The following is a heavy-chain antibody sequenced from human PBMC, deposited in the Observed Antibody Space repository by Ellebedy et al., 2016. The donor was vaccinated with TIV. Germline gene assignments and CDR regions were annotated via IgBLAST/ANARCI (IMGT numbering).Heavy chain of an antibody. CDR3: AKDSGFYYCSGGSCYFSWFDP. Sequence: GGSLRLXCAASGFTFSSYAMSWVRQAPGKGLEWDSAISGSGGSTYYADSVKGRFTISRDNSKNTLYLQMNSLRAEDTAVYYCAKDSGFYYCSGGSCYFSWFDPWGQGTLVTVSS. CDR1: GFTFSSYA. J-gene: IGHJ5*02. D-gene: IGHD2-15*01. CDR2: ISGSGGST. V-gene: IGHV3-23*01.